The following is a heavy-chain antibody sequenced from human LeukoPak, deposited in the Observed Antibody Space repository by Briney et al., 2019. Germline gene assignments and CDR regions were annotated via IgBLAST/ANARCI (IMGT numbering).Heavy chain of an antibody. V-gene: IGHV4-59*11. CDR1: GGSISSHY. J-gene: IGHJ6*03. CDR2: IYYSGST. CDR3: ARSRYSYGSYYYYMDV. Sequence: PSETLSLTCAVYGGSISSHYWSWIRQPPGKGLEWIGYIYYSGSTNYNPSLKSRVTISVDTSKNQFSLKLSSVTAADTAVYYCARSRYSYGSYYYYMDVWGKGTTVTVSS. D-gene: IGHD5-18*01.